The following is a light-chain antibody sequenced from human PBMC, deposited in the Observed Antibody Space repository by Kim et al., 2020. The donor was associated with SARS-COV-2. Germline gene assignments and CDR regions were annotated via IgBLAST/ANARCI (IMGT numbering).Light chain of an antibody. CDR2: GAS. CDR1: QSVSRSY. V-gene: IGKV3-20*01. Sequence: EIVLTQSPGTLSLSPGERATLSCRASQSVSRSYLAWYQQKPGQAPRLLIYGASSRATGIPDRFSGSGSGTDFTLTISRLEPEDFAVYYCQQYGSSHTFGGGTKGDIK. CDR3: QQYGSSHT. J-gene: IGKJ4*01.